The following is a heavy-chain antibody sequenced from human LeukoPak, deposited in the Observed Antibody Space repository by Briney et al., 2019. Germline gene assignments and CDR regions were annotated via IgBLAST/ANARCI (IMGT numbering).Heavy chain of an antibody. J-gene: IGHJ4*02. CDR2: MNPNSGNT. V-gene: IGHV1-8*01. CDR1: GYTFTSYD. D-gene: IGHD4-17*01. Sequence: ASVKVSCKASGYTFTSYDINWVRQATGQGLEWMGWMNPNSGNTGYAQKFQGRVTMTRNTSISTAYMELSSLRSEGTAAYYCARAPAHSMTTVTTPDYWGQGTLVTVSS. CDR3: ARAPAHSMTTVTTPDY.